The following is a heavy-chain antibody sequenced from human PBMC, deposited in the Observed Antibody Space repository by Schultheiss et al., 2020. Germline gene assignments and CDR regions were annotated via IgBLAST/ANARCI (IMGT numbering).Heavy chain of an antibody. CDR3: AKDINGDYGGADY. CDR2: ISYDGSNK. CDR1: GFTFSSYG. J-gene: IGHJ4*02. D-gene: IGHD4-17*01. V-gene: IGHV3-30*18. Sequence: GGSMRLSCAASGFTFSSYGMHWVRQAPGKGLEWVAVISYDGSNKYYADSVKGRFTISRDNSKNTLYLQMNSLRAEDTALYYCAKDINGDYGGADYWGQGTLVNGYS.